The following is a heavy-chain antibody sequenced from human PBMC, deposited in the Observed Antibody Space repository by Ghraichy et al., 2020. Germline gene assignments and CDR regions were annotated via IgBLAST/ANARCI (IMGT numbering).Heavy chain of an antibody. D-gene: IGHD5-24*01. CDR2: ISSSSSYI. J-gene: IGHJ4*02. Sequence: GESLNISCAASGFTFSSYSMNWVRQAPGKGLEWVSSISSSSSYIYYADSVKGRFTISRDNAKNSLYLQMNSLRAEDTAVYYCARAPFIDGYNKGGDYWGQGTLVTVSS. V-gene: IGHV3-21*01. CDR1: GFTFSSYS. CDR3: ARAPFIDGYNKGGDY.